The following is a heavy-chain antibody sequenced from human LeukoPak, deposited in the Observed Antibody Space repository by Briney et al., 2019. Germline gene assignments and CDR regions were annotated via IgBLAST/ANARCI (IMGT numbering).Heavy chain of an antibody. V-gene: IGHV3-15*01. CDR3: ARDRGPYGSGSSYY. Sequence: GGSLRLSCAASGFTFSNAWMSWVRQAPGKGLEWIGRIKSKTDGGTTDYAAPVKGRFTISRDNSKNTLYLQMNSLRAEDTAVYYCARDRGPYGSGSSYYWGQGTLVTVSS. CDR1: GFTFSNAW. D-gene: IGHD3-10*01. J-gene: IGHJ4*02. CDR2: IKSKTDGGTT.